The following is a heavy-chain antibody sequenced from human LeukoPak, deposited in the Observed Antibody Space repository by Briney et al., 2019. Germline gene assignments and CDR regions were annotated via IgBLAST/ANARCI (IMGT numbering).Heavy chain of an antibody. J-gene: IGHJ5*02. V-gene: IGHV1-69*05. CDR3: ARDIYCSSTSCYDNWFDP. D-gene: IGHD2-2*01. Sequence: SVKVSCKASGGTFSSYAISWVRQAPGQGLEWMGGIIPIFGTANYAQKFQGRVAITTDESTSTAYMELSSLRSEDTAVYYCARDIYCSSTSCYDNWFDPWGQGTLVTVSS. CDR1: GGTFSSYA. CDR2: IIPIFGTA.